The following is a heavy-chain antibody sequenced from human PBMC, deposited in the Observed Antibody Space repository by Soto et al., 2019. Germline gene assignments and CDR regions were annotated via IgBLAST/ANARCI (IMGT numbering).Heavy chain of an antibody. CDR3: AKDGGYCSGGSCYFDY. V-gene: IGHV3-23*01. Sequence: GGSLRLSCGASGFTFSSYAMSWVRQAPGKGLEWVSAISGSGGSTYYADSVKGRFTISRDNSKNTLNLQMNSLRAEDTAVYYCAKDGGYCSGGSCYFDYWGQGTLVTVSS. D-gene: IGHD2-15*01. CDR2: ISGSGGST. J-gene: IGHJ4*02. CDR1: GFTFSSYA.